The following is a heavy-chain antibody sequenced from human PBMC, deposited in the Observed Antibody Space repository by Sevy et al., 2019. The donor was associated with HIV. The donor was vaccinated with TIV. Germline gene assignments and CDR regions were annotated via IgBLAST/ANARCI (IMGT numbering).Heavy chain of an antibody. CDR2: IGYDGTDK. Sequence: GGSLRLSCTASGFTFSYYGMHWVRQAPGKGLEWVAFIGYDGTDKYYSESVKGRFAMSRDNSKNTVFLEMNSLRTDDTAIYYCAKNTASAGTGGFDYWGQGALVTVSS. CDR3: AKNTASAGTGGFDY. V-gene: IGHV3-30*02. J-gene: IGHJ4*02. D-gene: IGHD6-13*01. CDR1: GFTFSYYG.